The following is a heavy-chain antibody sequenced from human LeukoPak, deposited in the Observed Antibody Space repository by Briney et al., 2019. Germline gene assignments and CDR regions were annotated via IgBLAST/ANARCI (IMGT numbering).Heavy chain of an antibody. CDR2: IYYSGST. V-gene: IGHV4-39*01. D-gene: IGHD5-18*01. Sequence: SETLSLTCTVSGGSISSSSYYWGWIRQPPGKGLEWIGSIYYSGSTYYNPSLKSRVTISVDTSKNQFSLKLSSVTAADTAVYYCARGSDTAMVEPPYYGMDVWGQGTAVTVSS. J-gene: IGHJ6*02. CDR1: GGSISSSSYY. CDR3: ARGSDTAMVEPPYYGMDV.